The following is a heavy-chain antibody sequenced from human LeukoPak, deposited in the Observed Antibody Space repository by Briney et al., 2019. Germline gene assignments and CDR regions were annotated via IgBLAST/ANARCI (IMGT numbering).Heavy chain of an antibody. Sequence: SETLSLTCTVSGGSISSSSYYWGWIRQPPGKGLEWMGYVYYSGSTYYNPSLKSRVTMSVDTSKNQFSLKLSSVTAADTAVYYCARGFIMIGPWGQGTLVTVSS. CDR1: GGSISSSSYY. V-gene: IGHV4-61*05. CDR2: VYYSGST. J-gene: IGHJ5*02. D-gene: IGHD3-16*01. CDR3: ARGFIMIGP.